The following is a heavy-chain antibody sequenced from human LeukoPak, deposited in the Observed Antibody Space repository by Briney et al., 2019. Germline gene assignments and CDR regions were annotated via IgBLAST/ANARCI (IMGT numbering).Heavy chain of an antibody. J-gene: IGHJ4*02. D-gene: IGHD4-11*01. CDR1: GYTFTGYY. V-gene: IGHV1-2*06. Sequence: GASVKVSCKASGYTFTGYYMHWVRQAPGQGLEWMGRINPNSGGTNYALKFQGRVTMTRDTSISTAYMELSSLRSDDTAVYYCAKAGATVTKEQNFDYWGQGTLVTVSS. CDR2: INPNSGGT. CDR3: AKAGATVTKEQNFDY.